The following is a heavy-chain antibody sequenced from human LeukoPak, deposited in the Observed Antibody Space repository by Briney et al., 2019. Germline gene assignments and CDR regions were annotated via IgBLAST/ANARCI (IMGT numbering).Heavy chain of an antibody. CDR1: GGTFSSYA. V-gene: IGHV1-69*01. Sequence: SVKVSCKASGGTFSSYAISWVRQAPGQGLEWMGGIIPIFGTANCAQKFQGRVTITADESTSTAYMELSSLRSEDTAVYYCAREGHAYCSGGSCYFNWFDPWGQGTLVTASS. CDR2: IIPIFGTA. J-gene: IGHJ5*02. D-gene: IGHD2-15*01. CDR3: AREGHAYCSGGSCYFNWFDP.